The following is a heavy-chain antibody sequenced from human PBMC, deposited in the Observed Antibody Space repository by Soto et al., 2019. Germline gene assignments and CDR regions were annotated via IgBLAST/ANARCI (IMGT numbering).Heavy chain of an antibody. D-gene: IGHD3-16*01. V-gene: IGHV3-7*03. CDR3: VILGRLGGY. Sequence: EVQLVESGGGLVQPGGSLRLSCAASGFTFSTYWMRWVRQAPGKGLEWVANIKEDASEKYYLDSVNVRFTISRDNANNSLYLQTNSLRSEDTALYYCVILGRLGGYWGQGTLVTVSS. CDR2: IKEDASEK. J-gene: IGHJ4*02. CDR1: GFTFSTYW.